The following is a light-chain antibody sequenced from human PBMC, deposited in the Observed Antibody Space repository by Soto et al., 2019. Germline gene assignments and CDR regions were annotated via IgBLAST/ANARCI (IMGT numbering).Light chain of an antibody. CDR2: AAS. CDR3: HQYGRAPRT. Sequence: EIVFTQSPGTLSLSPGERATLSGRASQTVSNNYLAWYQQKPGQAPRLLIYAASTRATGIPDRFSGSGSGAGFTLTITSLVPEDFAVYYCHQYGRAPRTFGQGTKVDIK. J-gene: IGKJ1*01. CDR1: QTVSNNY. V-gene: IGKV3-20*01.